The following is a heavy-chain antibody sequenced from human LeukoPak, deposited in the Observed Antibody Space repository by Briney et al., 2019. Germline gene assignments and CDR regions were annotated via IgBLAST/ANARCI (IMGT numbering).Heavy chain of an antibody. D-gene: IGHD3-3*01. V-gene: IGHV1-2*02. J-gene: IGHJ5*02. CDR2: INPNSGGT. CDR3: ARASHYDFWSGLEGA. CDR1: GYTFTGYY. Sequence: ASVKVSCKASGYTFTGYYMHWVRQAPGQGLEWMGWINPNSGGTNYAQKFQGRVTMTRDTSISTAYMELSRLRSDDTAVYYCARASHYDFWSGLEGAWGQGTLVTVSS.